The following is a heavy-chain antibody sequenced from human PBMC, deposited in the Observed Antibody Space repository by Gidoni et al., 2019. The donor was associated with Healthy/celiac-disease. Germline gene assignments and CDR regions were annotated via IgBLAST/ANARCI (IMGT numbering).Heavy chain of an antibody. D-gene: IGHD6-19*01. Sequence: QVQLVQSGAEVKKPGSSVKVSCKASGGTFSRYAISWVRQAPGQGRDWMGGIIHIFGTANTEKKFQGRVTITADESTSTAYMELSSLRYEDTAVYYCAREYSSGWSDYWGQGTLVTVSS. CDR3: AREYSSGWSDY. CDR1: GGTFSRYA. J-gene: IGHJ4*02. V-gene: IGHV1-69*01. CDR2: IIHIFGTA.